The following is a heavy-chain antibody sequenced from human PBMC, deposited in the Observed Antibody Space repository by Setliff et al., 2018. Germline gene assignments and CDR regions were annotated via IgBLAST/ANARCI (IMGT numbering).Heavy chain of an antibody. J-gene: IGHJ4*02. V-gene: IGHV4-38-2*01. CDR1: GYSISSGYY. D-gene: IGHD3-22*01. Sequence: SETLSLTCAASGYSISSGYYWGWIRQPPGKGLEWIGSIYHSGSTYYNPSLKSRVTISVDTSKNQFSLKLSSVTAADTAVYYCARQPEGGYYDSSGYYGMAPYYFDYWGQGTLVTVSS. CDR2: IYHSGST. CDR3: ARQPEGGYYDSSGYYGMAPYYFDY.